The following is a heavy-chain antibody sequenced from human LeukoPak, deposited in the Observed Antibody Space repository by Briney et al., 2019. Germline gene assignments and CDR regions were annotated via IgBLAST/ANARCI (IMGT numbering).Heavy chain of an antibody. CDR2: SKNKNNAYST. CDR3: TRIFYYGSGGYYPDY. V-gene: IGHV3-72*01. D-gene: IGHD3-10*01. CDR1: GFTFSDHH. Sequence: PGGSLRLSCAASGFTFSDHHMDWVRQAPGKGLEWIGRSKNKNNAYSTVYAASVKGRFTFSRDDPKNSLYLQMNSLKTEDTAVYYCTRIFYYGSGGYYPDYWGQGTLVTVSS. J-gene: IGHJ4*02.